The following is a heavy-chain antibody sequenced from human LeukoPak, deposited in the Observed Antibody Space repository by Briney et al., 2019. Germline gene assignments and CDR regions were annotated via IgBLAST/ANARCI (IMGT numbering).Heavy chain of an antibody. Sequence: GGSLRLSCAASGFTFSNYGMSWVHQAPGKGLEWVSTISVSGSATYNAGSVKGRFTTSRDNSNNTLYLQMNSLRAEDTAVYYCAKTEAPAAIRAGSDYWGQGTLVTVSS. CDR2: ISVSGSAT. J-gene: IGHJ4*02. D-gene: IGHD2-2*02. V-gene: IGHV3-23*01. CDR1: GFTFSNYG. CDR3: AKTEAPAAIRAGSDY.